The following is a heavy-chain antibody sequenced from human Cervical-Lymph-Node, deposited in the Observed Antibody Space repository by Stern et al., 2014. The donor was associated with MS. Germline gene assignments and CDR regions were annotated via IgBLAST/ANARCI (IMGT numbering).Heavy chain of an antibody. Sequence: QLQLHESRPGLVKPSETLSLTCTVSGGSISSYYWSWIRQPPGKGLEWLGDIYYSGSTNYNPSLKSRVTISVDTSKNQFSLKLSSVTAADTAVYYCARDRGSGYDFEGFDPWGQGTLVTVSS. D-gene: IGHD5-12*01. J-gene: IGHJ5*02. CDR1: GGSISSYY. V-gene: IGHV4-59*01. CDR3: ARDRGSGYDFEGFDP. CDR2: IYYSGST.